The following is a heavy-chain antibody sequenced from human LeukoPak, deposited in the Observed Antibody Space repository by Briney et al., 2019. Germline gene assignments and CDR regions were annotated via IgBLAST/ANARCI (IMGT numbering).Heavy chain of an antibody. V-gene: IGHV4-34*01. D-gene: IGHD4-17*01. CDR1: GGSFSGYY. J-gene: IGHJ6*02. Sequence: KPSETLSLTCAVYGGSFSGYYWNWIRQSPGKGLEWIGEINHSGSTNYNPSLKSRATISLDTSNNQFSLKLSSVTGADTAVYYCAIQSGTYGDYYYYGMDVWGQGTTVTVSS. CDR3: AIQSGTYGDYYYYGMDV. CDR2: INHSGST.